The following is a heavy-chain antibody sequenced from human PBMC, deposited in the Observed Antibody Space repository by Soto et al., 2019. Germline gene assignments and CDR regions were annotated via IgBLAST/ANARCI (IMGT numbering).Heavy chain of an antibody. V-gene: IGHV3-23*01. CDR3: AKGAEYYDRSGYSGAFDI. D-gene: IGHD3-22*01. Sequence: EVQLLESGGGLVQPGGSLRLSCAASGFTFSSYAMSWVRQAPGKGLEWVSAISGSGGSTYYADSVKGRFTISRDNSKNTRYMQMNSLRAEDTAVDYWAKGAEYYDRSGYSGAFDIWGQGTMVTVSS. CDR1: GFTFSSYA. CDR2: ISGSGGST. J-gene: IGHJ3*02.